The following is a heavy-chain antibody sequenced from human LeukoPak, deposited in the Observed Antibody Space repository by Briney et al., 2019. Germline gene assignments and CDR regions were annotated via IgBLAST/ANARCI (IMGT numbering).Heavy chain of an antibody. CDR3: ARGTPYSYYMDV. V-gene: IGHV1-2*02. J-gene: IGHJ6*03. Sequence: ASVKVSCKTSGYTFTDYCIHWVRQAPGQGLEWMGWIYPNSGGTNYAQKFQGRVTMTRDTSISTAFMELSSLRSDDTSVYYCARGTPYSYYMDVWGKGTTVTVSS. CDR2: IYPNSGGT. CDR1: GYTFTDYC.